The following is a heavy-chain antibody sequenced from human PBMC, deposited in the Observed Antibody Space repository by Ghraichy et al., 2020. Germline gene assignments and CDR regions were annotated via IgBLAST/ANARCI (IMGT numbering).Heavy chain of an antibody. Sequence: SGPTLVKPTQTLTLTCTVSGFSLSTTGVSVHWIHQPPGKALEWLALIYWDNNKRYSPSLKSRLTITKDTSKNQVVLTLTNIDPVDTATYYCAHRGLFCSGGTCFDPWGQGTLVTVSS. V-gene: IGHV2-5*02. CDR3: AHRGLFCSGGTCFDP. CDR1: GFSLSTTGVS. CDR2: IYWDNNK. J-gene: IGHJ5*02. D-gene: IGHD2-15*01.